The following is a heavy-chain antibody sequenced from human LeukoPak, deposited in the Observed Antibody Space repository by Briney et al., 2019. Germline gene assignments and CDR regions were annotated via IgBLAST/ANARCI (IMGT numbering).Heavy chain of an antibody. CDR1: GYTFTGYY. J-gene: IGHJ4*02. Sequence: ASVKLSCKASGYTFTGYYIHWVRQAPGQGLEWMGWINPKNGATKYAQRFQGRVTMTRDTSTSTAYMEVSRQKSDDTADDTAMFYCARAQTRGGRYFDFDYWGQGTLVTVSS. V-gene: IGHV1-2*02. CDR2: INPKNGAT. D-gene: IGHD3-9*01. CDR3: MFYCARAQTRGGRYFDFDY.